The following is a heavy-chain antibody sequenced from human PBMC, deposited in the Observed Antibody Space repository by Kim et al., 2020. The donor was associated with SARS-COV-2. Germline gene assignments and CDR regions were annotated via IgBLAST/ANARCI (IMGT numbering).Heavy chain of an antibody. CDR3: ATDWDYHYYGMDV. CDR1: GFTFDDYA. CDR2: ISWNSGSI. D-gene: IGHD3-9*01. Sequence: SLRLSCAASGFTFDDYAMHWVRQAPGKGLEWVSGISWNSGSIGYADSVKGRFTISRDNVKNSLYLHMNSLRAEDTALYYCATDWDYHYYGMDVSSQG. J-gene: IGHJ6*02. V-gene: IGHV3-9*01.